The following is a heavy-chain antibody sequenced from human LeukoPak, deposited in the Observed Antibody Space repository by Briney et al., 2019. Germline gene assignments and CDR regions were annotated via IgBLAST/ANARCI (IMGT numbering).Heavy chain of an antibody. CDR1: GGTFSSYA. D-gene: IGHD3-22*01. CDR2: IIPIFGTA. CDR3: ARDTPNYYDSSGYYYYYYYGMDV. Sequence: ASVKVSCKASGGTFSSYAISWVRQAPGQGLEWMGGIIPIFGTANYALKFQGRVTITADESTSTAYMELSSLRSEDTAVYYCARDTPNYYDSSGYYYYYYYGMDVWGQGTTVTVSS. V-gene: IGHV1-69*13. J-gene: IGHJ6*02.